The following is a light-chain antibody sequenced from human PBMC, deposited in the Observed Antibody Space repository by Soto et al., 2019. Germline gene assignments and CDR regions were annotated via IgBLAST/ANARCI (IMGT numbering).Light chain of an antibody. CDR2: DAS. CDR1: QSISSW. CDR3: QQYNSYST. J-gene: IGKJ1*01. V-gene: IGKV1-5*01. Sequence: DIQMTQSRSTLSASVGDRVTITCRASQSISSWLAWYQQKPGKAPQLLIYDASSLESGVPSRLSGSGSGTEFTLTISSLQPDDFATYYCQQYNSYSTFGQGTKVDIK.